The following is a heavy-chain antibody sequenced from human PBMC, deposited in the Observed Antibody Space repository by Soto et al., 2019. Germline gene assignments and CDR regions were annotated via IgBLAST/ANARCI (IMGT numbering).Heavy chain of an antibody. CDR1: GYTFTSYA. D-gene: IGHD6-13*01. CDR2: INAGNGNT. Sequence: ASVKVSCKASGYTFTSYAMHWVRQAPGQRLEWMGWINAGNGNTKYSQKFQGRVTITRDTSASTAYMELSSLRSEDTAVYYCAVGNSSSWSPPYYYYGMDVWGQGTTVTVSS. J-gene: IGHJ6*02. V-gene: IGHV1-3*01. CDR3: AVGNSSSWSPPYYYYGMDV.